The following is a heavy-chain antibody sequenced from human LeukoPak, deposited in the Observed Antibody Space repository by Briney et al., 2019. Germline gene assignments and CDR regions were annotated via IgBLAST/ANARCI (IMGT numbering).Heavy chain of an antibody. D-gene: IGHD3-9*01. CDR1: GGSISSNSYY. CDR2: IYYSGST. V-gene: IGHV4-61*05. CDR3: ARGRRYFDWLLYPSLFDY. J-gene: IGHJ4*02. Sequence: PSETLSLTCAVSGGSISSNSYYWGWIRQPPGKGLEWVGYIYYSGSTNYNPSLKSRVTISVDTSKNQFSLKLSSVTAADTAVYYCARGRRYFDWLLYPSLFDYWGQGTLVTVSS.